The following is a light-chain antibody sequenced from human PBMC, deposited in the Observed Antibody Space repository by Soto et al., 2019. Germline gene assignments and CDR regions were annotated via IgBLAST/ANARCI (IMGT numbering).Light chain of an antibody. CDR3: QQLDGYPIT. CDR2: GAS. J-gene: IGKJ5*01. V-gene: IGKV1-9*01. CDR1: QGINSY. Sequence: DTQLTQSPSFLSASVGDRVAITCRASQGINSYLAWYQQKPGKAPKLLISGASTLQSGVPSRFSGSGSGTEFTLTISSLQPEDFATYYCQQLDGYPITFGQGTRLEIK.